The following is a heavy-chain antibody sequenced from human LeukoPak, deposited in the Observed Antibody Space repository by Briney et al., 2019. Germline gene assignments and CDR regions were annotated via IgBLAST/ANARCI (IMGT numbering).Heavy chain of an antibody. CDR3: ARGDNWNYGIDY. CDR1: VFSFSIYT. V-gene: IGHV3-48*01. J-gene: IGHJ4*02. Sequence: GGSLRLSCAASVFSFSIYTMNWVRQAPGKGLEWVSYISSTSSITYYADSVQGRFTISRDNAENSLYLEMNSLRAEDTAVYYCARGDNWNYGIDYWGQGTLVTVSS. D-gene: IGHD1-7*01. CDR2: ISSTSSIT.